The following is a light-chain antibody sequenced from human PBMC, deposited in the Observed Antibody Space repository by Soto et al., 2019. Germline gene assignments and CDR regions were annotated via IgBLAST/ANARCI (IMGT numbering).Light chain of an antibody. CDR2: GAS. CDR1: QSVYSN. CDR3: QQYNSWPRT. J-gene: IGKJ1*01. Sequence: VVMTQSPATLSVSPGERATFSCRASQSVYSNLAWYQQKPGRAPRLLIYGASSRASRVPVRFSGSGSGTEFTLTISSVESEDFAVYYCQQYNSWPRTFGQGTKVEIK. V-gene: IGKV3-15*01.